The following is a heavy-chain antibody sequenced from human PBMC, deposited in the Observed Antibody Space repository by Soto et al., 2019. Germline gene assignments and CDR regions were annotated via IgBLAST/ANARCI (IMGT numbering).Heavy chain of an antibody. D-gene: IGHD2-2*01. CDR3: AKDTTSSPYYMDV. Sequence: EVQVFESGGGSVQPGGSLRLSCAASGFTFSNFAMSWVRHAPGKGLEWVSEITGSTGTTYYADSVKGRFIISRDKSKSTLHLQINSLKAEDTAVYYCAKDTTSSPYYMDVWGKGTTVTVSS. V-gene: IGHV3-23*01. CDR1: GFTFSNFA. J-gene: IGHJ6*03. CDR2: ITGSTGTT.